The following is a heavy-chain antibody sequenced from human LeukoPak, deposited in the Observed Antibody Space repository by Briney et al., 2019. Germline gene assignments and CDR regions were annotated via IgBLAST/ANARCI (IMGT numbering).Heavy chain of an antibody. J-gene: IGHJ4*02. CDR3: ARDGSPNYDESRGYYY. Sequence: GRSLRLSCAASGFTFSSYAMHWVRQAPGKGLEWLAVISYDGRNKYYADSVKGRFTISIDNSKNTLYLQMNSLRAEDTAVYYCARDGSPNYDESRGYYYWGQGTLVTVSS. CDR2: ISYDGRNK. CDR1: GFTFSSYA. V-gene: IGHV3-30*04. D-gene: IGHD3-22*01.